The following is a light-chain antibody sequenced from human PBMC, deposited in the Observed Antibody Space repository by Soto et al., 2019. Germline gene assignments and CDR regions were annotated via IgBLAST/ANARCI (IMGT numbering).Light chain of an antibody. V-gene: IGKV1-9*01. CDR3: QQYNNWPPLT. CDR1: QGLSSY. CDR2: AAS. J-gene: IGKJ4*01. Sequence: IQLTQSPSSLSASVGDRVTITCRASQGLSSYLAWYQQKPGKAPKLLIYAASTLQSGVPSRFSGSGSETDFTLTISSLQSEDFAVYYCQQYNNWPPLTFGGGTKVDIK.